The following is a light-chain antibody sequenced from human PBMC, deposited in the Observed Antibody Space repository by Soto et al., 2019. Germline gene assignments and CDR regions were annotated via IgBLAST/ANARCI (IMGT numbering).Light chain of an antibody. Sequence: EIVMTQSPATLSVSPGERATLSCRASQSVSSKLAWFQQKPGQAPSFVIYGVSTRATGVPVRFSGSGSGTEFTLTISSLQSEDFAVYYCQQYNNWPPITFGQGTRLEIK. V-gene: IGKV3-15*01. CDR2: GVS. CDR1: QSVSSK. J-gene: IGKJ5*01. CDR3: QQYNNWPPIT.